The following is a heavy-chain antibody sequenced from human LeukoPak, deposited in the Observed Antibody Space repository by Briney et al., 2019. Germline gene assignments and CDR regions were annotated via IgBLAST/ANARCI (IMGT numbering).Heavy chain of an antibody. CDR2: ISTNGGRT. D-gene: IGHD4-17*01. V-gene: IGHV3-23*01. J-gene: IGHJ3*02. CDR1: GFTFNTYA. Sequence: ASLRLSCAASGFTFNTYAVNCVRQAPGKRLELVSAISTNGGRTYYADSVKGRFTISRDNSKNTLYLQMNGLRGEDTAVYYCAKGRNGDNVAEAADIWGQGTMVTVSS. CDR3: AKGRNGDNVAEAADI.